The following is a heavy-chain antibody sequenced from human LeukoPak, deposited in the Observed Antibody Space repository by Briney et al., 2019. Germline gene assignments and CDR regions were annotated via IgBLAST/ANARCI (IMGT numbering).Heavy chain of an antibody. CDR1: GYTFTGYY. CDR3: ARGRVRNASIAAATN. V-gene: IGHV1-2*02. D-gene: IGHD6-13*01. J-gene: IGHJ4*02. CDR2: INPNSGGT. Sequence: ASVKVSCKASGYTFTGYYMHWVRQAPGQGLEWMGWINPNSGGTNYAQKFQGRVTMTRDTSISTAYMELSRLRSDDTAVYYCARGRVRNASIAAATNWGQGTLVTVSS.